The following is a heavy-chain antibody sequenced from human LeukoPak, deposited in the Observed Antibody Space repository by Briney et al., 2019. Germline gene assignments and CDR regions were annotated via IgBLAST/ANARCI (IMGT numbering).Heavy chain of an antibody. CDR1: GGSISSGDYY. J-gene: IGHJ3*02. V-gene: IGHV4-30-4*08. Sequence: SETLSLTCTVSGGSISSGDYYWRWIRQPPGKGLEWIGYIYYSGSTYYNPSLNSRVTISVDTSKNQFSLKLSSVTAADTAVYYCARDLERYCSSTSCYQAAFDIWGQGTMVTVSS. CDR3: ARDLERYCSSTSCYQAAFDI. CDR2: IYYSGST. D-gene: IGHD2-2*01.